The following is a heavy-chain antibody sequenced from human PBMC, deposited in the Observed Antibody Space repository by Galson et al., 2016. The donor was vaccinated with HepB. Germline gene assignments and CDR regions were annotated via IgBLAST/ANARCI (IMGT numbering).Heavy chain of an antibody. J-gene: IGHJ4*02. V-gene: IGHV3-48*04. CDR1: GFTFSSYS. Sequence: SLRLSCAASGFTFSSYSMNWVRQAPGKGLEWLSYISSSSRTIYYAASVKGRFTISRDNAKDSLYLQMNSLRPEDTAVYYCASSFETRFGSGSYYWGQGTLVTVSS. CDR3: ASSFETRFGSGSYY. CDR2: ISSSSRTI. D-gene: IGHD1-26*01.